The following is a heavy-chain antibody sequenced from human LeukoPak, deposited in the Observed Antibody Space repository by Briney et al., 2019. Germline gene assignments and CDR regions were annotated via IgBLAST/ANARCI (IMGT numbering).Heavy chain of an antibody. V-gene: IGHV4-34*01. CDR1: GGSFSGYY. CDR2: TNHSGST. Sequence: SETLSLTCAVYGGSFSGYYWSCIRQPPGKGLEWIGETNHSGSTNYNPSLKSRVTISVDTSKNQFSLKLSSVTAADTAVYYCARLVCGGDCYSDYWGQGTLVTVSS. J-gene: IGHJ4*02. CDR3: ARLVCGGDCYSDY. D-gene: IGHD2-21*02.